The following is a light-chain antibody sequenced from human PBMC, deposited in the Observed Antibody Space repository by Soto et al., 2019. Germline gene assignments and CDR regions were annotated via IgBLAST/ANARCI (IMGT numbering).Light chain of an antibody. CDR3: QQATRFPVS. CDR1: QDISRW. J-gene: IGKJ4*01. CDR2: CAS. Sequence: DIQMTQSPSSVSASVGDRVTITCRASQDISRWLAWYQQKPGKAPKLLIYCASNLQSGAPSRFSGSGSGTDFTLTSSTLQPEDFATYYCQQATRFPVSFGGGTKIEIK. V-gene: IGKV1-12*01.